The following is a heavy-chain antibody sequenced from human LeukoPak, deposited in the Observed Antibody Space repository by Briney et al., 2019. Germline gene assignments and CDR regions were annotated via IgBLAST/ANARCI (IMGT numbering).Heavy chain of an antibody. V-gene: IGHV4-34*01. J-gene: IGHJ2*01. D-gene: IGHD6-19*01. Sequence: PSETLSLTCAVYGGSFSGYYWSWIRQPPGKGLEWIGSMYYSGNTYYNPSLKSRVTISVDTSKNQFSLKLSSVTAADTAVYYCARRPTIAVAWWYFDLWGRGTLVTVSS. CDR1: GGSFSGYY. CDR3: ARRPTIAVAWWYFDL. CDR2: MYYSGNT.